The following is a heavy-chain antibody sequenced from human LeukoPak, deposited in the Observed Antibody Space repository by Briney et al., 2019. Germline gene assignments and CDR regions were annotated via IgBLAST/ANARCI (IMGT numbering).Heavy chain of an antibody. CDR3: ARDGCSSTSCYLNWFDP. CDR1: GGSISSYY. Sequence: SETLSLTCTVSGGSISSYYWSWIRQPPGKGLEWIGYIYYSGSTNCNPSLKSRVTMSVDTSKNQFSLKLSSVTAADTAVYYCARDGCSSTSCYLNWFDPWGQGTLVTVSS. J-gene: IGHJ5*02. V-gene: IGHV4-59*12. D-gene: IGHD2-2*01. CDR2: IYYSGST.